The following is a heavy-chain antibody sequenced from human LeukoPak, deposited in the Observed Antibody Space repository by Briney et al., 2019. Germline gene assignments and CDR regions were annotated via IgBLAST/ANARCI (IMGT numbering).Heavy chain of an antibody. V-gene: IGHV4-4*09. D-gene: IGHD1/OR15-1a*01. J-gene: IGHJ6*03. Sequence: SETLSLACSVSGAAISRQSWTWIRHPPGKGLEWIGYINNRGRTTYIPSLKTRVTISVDTSKNQFSLNLTSVTAADTAVCYCARREHESSFSFYYMDVWGQGTTVTVSS. CDR2: INNRGRT. CDR3: ARREHESSFSFYYMDV. CDR1: GAAISRQS.